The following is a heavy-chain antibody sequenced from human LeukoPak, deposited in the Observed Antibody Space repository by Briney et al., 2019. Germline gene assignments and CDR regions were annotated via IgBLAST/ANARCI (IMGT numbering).Heavy chain of an antibody. D-gene: IGHD1-26*01. J-gene: IGHJ3*02. CDR1: GXTFSSYW. Sequence: PGGSLRLSCAASGXTFSSYWMSWVRQAPGKGLEWLGNIKQDGSEKYYVDSVKGRFTISRDNPKNSLYLQMNSLRAEDTAVYYCARYSGNYRAFDIWGQGTMVTVSS. CDR2: IKQDGSEK. V-gene: IGHV3-7*05. CDR3: ARYSGNYRAFDI.